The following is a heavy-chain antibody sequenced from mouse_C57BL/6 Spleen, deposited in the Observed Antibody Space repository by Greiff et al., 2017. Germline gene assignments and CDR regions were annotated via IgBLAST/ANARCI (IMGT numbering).Heavy chain of an antibody. D-gene: IGHD1-1*01. CDR1: GFTFSDYY. Sequence: EVHLVESEGGLVQPGSSMKLSCTASGFTFSDYYMAWVRQVPEKGLEWVANINYYGSSTYYLDSLKSRFIISRDTAKNILYLQMRSLKSEDTATYYCARDRYYGSSSYAMDYLGQGTSGTVAS. J-gene: IGHJ4*01. CDR3: ARDRYYGSSSYAMDY. CDR2: INYYGSST. V-gene: IGHV5-16*01.